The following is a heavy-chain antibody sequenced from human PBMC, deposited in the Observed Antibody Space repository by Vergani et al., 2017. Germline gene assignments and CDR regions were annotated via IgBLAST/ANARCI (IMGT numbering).Heavy chain of an antibody. V-gene: IGHV5-51*01. CDR1: GYSFTSYW. D-gene: IGHD3-22*01. J-gene: IGHJ3*01. CDR2: IYPGNSDT. CDR3: ASMYYYDSRGSNDAFDV. Sequence: EVQLVQSGAEVKKPGESLKISCKGSGYSFTSYWIGWVRQMPGKGLEWMGIIYPGNSDTRYSPSFQGQVTISADKSISTAYLQWSSLKASDTAMYYCASMYYYDSRGSNDAFDVWGQGTLVTVSS.